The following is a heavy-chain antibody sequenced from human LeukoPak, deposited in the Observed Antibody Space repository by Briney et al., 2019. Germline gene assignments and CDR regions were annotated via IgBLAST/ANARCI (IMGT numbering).Heavy chain of an antibody. V-gene: IGHV1-46*01. CDR3: ATTSYYYGSGPRALDY. CDR2: INPSGGST. D-gene: IGHD3-10*01. J-gene: IGHJ4*02. Sequence: ASVKVSCKASGYTFTSYYVHWVRQAPGQGLEWMGIINPSGGSTSYAQKFQGRVTMTRDTSTSTVYMELSSLRSEDTAVYYCATTSYYYGSGPRALDYWGQGTLVTVSS. CDR1: GYTFTSYY.